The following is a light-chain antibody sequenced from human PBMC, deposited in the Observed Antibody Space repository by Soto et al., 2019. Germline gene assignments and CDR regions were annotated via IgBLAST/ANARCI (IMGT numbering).Light chain of an antibody. CDR2: ATD. CDR3: ASWDESQSGFGL. CDR1: TSNIGANH. V-gene: IGLV1-44*01. J-gene: IGLJ3*02. Sequence: QSVLTQPPSVSGAPGQRVIISCSGSTSNIGANHVNWYQQFPGTAPKLLIFATDRRPSGVPARFSGSKSGTSASLAISGLQSADEADYYCASWDESQSGFGLFGGGTKLTVL.